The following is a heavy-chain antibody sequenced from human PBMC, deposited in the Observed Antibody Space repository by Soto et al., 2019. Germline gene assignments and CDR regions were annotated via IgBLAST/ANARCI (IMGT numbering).Heavy chain of an antibody. CDR2: IYYGGSP. J-gene: IGHJ3*02. CDR3: ARKYYYESSAFDI. CDR1: GASINSGGYY. V-gene: IGHV4-31*03. Sequence: QVQLQESGPGLVKPSQTLSLTCTVSGASINSGGYYWNWIRQRPGKGLEWIGYIYYGGSPYYNPSLSNRITMSLDTSKKFFSLMLSSVAAADTAVYYCARKYYYESSAFDIWGQGTTVTVSS. D-gene: IGHD3-22*01.